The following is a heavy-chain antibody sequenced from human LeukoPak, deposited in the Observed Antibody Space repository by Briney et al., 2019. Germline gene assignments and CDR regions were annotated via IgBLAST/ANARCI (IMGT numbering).Heavy chain of an antibody. CDR3: ASTEEQPTYYYDSSGYSY. V-gene: IGHV3-21*01. D-gene: IGHD3-22*01. CDR2: ISSSSSYI. CDR1: GFTFSSYS. Sequence: GGSLRLSCAASGFTFSSYSMHWVRQAPGKGLEWVSSISSSSSYIYYADSVKGRFTISRDNAKNSLYLQMNSLRAEDTAVYYCASTEEQPTYYYDSSGYSYWGQGTLVTVSS. J-gene: IGHJ4*02.